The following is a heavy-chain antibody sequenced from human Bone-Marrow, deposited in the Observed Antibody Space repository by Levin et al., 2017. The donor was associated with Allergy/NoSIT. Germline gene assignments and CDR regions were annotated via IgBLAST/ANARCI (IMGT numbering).Heavy chain of an antibody. CDR1: GFTFSSYT. CDR3: ARGLEYSGLP. J-gene: IGHJ5*02. D-gene: IGHD5-12*01. V-gene: IGHV3-21*01. Sequence: LSLTCAASGFTFSSYTMNWVRQAPGKGLDWVSSITSSSSYIYYADSVKGRFTISRDNANNSLYLQMNSLRVEDTAMYYCARGLEYSGLPWGQGPLVTVSS. CDR2: ITSSSSYI.